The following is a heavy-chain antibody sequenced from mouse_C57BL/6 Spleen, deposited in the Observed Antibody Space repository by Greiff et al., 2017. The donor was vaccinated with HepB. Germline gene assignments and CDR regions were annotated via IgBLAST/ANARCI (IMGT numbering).Heavy chain of an antibody. CDR1: GYSFTGYF. J-gene: IGHJ3*01. Sequence: EVQLQQSGPELVKPGDSVKISCKASGYSFTGYFMNWVMQSHGKSLEWVGRINPYNGDTFYNQKFKGKATLTVDKSSSTAHMELRSLTSEDSAVYYCAREGLDGSSAWFAYWGQGTLVTVSA. D-gene: IGHD1-1*01. CDR3: AREGLDGSSAWFAY. V-gene: IGHV1-20*01. CDR2: INPYNGDT.